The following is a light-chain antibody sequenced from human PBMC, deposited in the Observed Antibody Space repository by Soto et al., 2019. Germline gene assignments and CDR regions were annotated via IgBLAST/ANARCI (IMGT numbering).Light chain of an antibody. J-gene: IGKJ5*01. Sequence: MLTQSQDTLSLSPGARDNLSCRASQSVGSSSLGWYQQKPGQAPRVVIFDIGNRATGIPDRFSGSGYGTDFNLTISRLEPEDFAVYYCQQYGNSPITFGQGTRLEIK. CDR1: QSVGSSS. CDR2: DIG. CDR3: QQYGNSPIT. V-gene: IGKV3-20*01.